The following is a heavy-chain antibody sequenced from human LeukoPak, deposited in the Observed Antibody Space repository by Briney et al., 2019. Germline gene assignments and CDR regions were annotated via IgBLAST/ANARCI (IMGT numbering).Heavy chain of an antibody. CDR1: GFTLSTYE. CDR3: ARDISSSTRAFDI. D-gene: IGHD2-15*01. J-gene: IGHJ3*02. Sequence: GGSLRLSCAASGFTLSTYEMTWVRQAPAKGLEWISFITSSGSPTFYADSVKGRFTIFRDTAKNSLFLQMNNLRGEDTAVYYCARDISSSTRAFDIWGQGTMVTVS. CDR2: ITSSGSPT. V-gene: IGHV3-48*03.